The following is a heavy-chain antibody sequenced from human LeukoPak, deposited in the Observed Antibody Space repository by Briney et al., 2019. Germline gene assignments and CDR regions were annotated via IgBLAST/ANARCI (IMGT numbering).Heavy chain of an antibody. CDR3: AKAAYDYVWGSYRLLLDY. J-gene: IGHJ4*02. D-gene: IGHD3-16*02. Sequence: GGSLRLSCAASGFTFSSYGMSWVRQAPGKGLEWVSAISGSGGGTYYADSVKGRFTISRDNSKNTLYLQMNSLRAEDTAVYYCAKAAYDYVWGSYRLLLDYWGQGTLVTVSS. CDR2: ISGSGGGT. CDR1: GFTFSSYG. V-gene: IGHV3-23*01.